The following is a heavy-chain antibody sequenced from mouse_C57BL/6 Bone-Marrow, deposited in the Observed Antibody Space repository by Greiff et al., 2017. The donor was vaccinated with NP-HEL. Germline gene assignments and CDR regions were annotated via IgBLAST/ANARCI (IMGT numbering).Heavy chain of an antibody. V-gene: IGHV1-15*01. CDR3: TRSGDYDYYSAY. D-gene: IGHD2-4*01. J-gene: IGHJ3*01. CDR2: IDPETGGT. Sequence: VQLQQSGAELVRPGASVTLSCKASGYTFTDYEMRWVKQTPVHGLEWIGAIDPETGGTAYNQKFKGKAILTADKSSSTAYMELRSLTSEDSAVYYCTRSGDYDYYSAYWGQGTLVTVSA. CDR1: GYTFTDYE.